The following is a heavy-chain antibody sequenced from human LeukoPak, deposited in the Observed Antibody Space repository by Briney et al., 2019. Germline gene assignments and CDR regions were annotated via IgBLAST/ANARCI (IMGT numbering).Heavy chain of an antibody. D-gene: IGHD3-10*01. J-gene: IGHJ5*02. CDR3: ARGGYYGSGNDFRFDP. CDR2: IYYSGST. V-gene: IGHV4-59*01. CDR1: GESFDGYY. Sequence: SETLSLTCAVYGESFDGYYWSWIRQPPGKGLEWIGYIYYSGSTNYKPSLKSRVTISVDTSKNQFSLKLSSVTAADTAVYYCARGGYYGSGNDFRFDPWGQGTLVTVSS.